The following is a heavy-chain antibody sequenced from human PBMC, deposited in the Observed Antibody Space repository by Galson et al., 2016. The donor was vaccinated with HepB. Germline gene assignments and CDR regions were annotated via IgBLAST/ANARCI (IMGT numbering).Heavy chain of an antibody. CDR1: GFSVSSNY. Sequence: SLRLSCAASGFSVSSNYMTWVRQAPGKGLEWVSVIYSGGGTSYADSVKGRFTISRDSSKNSLYLQMNSLTAADTALYYCARVLVLRGPPDYWGQGTLVTVSS. V-gene: IGHV3-53*01. CDR2: IYSGGGT. CDR3: ARVLVLRGPPDY. J-gene: IGHJ4*02.